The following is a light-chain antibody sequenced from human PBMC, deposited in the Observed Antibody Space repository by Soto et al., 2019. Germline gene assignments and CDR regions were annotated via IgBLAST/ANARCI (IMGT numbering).Light chain of an antibody. V-gene: IGLV8-61*01. J-gene: IGLJ3*02. Sequence: QTVVTQEPSVSVSPGGTVTLTCGLSSGPVFTSSYPNWYQQTPGQAPRTLIFNTNTRSSGVPDRFSGSILGDKAALTITGAQADDDSYYYCLLYFGGGIWVFGGGTKVTVL. CDR2: NTN. CDR1: SGPVFTSSY. CDR3: LLYFGGGIWV.